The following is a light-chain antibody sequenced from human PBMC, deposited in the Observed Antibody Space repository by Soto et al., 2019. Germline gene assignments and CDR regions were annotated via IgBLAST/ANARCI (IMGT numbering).Light chain of an antibody. Sequence: EVVLTQSPGTLSLSPGERATLSCRASQSVRDNYLAWYQQKPGQAPGLLIYRVSNRATGIPDRFSGSGSGTDFTLTISRLEPEDFVVYYCQQYGRSPATFGQGTRLEIK. J-gene: IGKJ5*01. CDR1: QSVRDNY. CDR3: QQYGRSPAT. V-gene: IGKV3-20*01. CDR2: RVS.